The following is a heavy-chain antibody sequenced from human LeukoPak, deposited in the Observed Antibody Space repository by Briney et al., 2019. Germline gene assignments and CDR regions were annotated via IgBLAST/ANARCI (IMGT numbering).Heavy chain of an antibody. J-gene: IGHJ6*02. V-gene: IGHV3-30*03. CDR2: ISYDGSNK. CDR3: GYDFWSGYYYYGMDV. CDR1: GFTFSSYS. D-gene: IGHD3-3*01. Sequence: GGSLRLSCAASGFTFSSYSMNWVRQAPGKGLEWVAVISYDGSNKYYADSVKGRFTISRDNSKNTLYLQMNSLRAEDTAVYYCGYDFWSGYYYYGMDVWGQGTTVTVSS.